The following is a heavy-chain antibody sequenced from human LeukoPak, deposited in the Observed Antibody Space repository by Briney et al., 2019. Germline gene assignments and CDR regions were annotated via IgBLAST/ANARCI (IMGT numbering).Heavy chain of an antibody. CDR3: ARSSYNWNPYWYFDL. V-gene: IGHV4-59*01. J-gene: IGHJ2*01. D-gene: IGHD1-20*01. CDR2: IYYSGST. Sequence: SETLSLTCTVSGGSISSYYWSWIRQPPGKGLEWIGYIYYSGSTNYNPSLKSRVTISVDTSKNQFSLKLSSVTAADTAVYYCARSSYNWNPYWYFDLWGRGTLVTVSS. CDR1: GGSISSYY.